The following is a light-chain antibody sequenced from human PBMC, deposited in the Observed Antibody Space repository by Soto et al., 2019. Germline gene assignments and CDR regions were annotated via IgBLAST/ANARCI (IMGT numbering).Light chain of an antibody. Sequence: QSGLTQPRSVSGSPGQSVTISCTGTSSDVGGFNYVSWYQQPPGKAPKLLIYDVTKRPSGVPDRFSGSKSGNTASLTISGLQAEDDADYYCCSYAGFYSLVFGGGTKLTVL. CDR1: SSDVGGFNY. CDR2: DVT. V-gene: IGLV2-11*01. CDR3: CSYAGFYSLV. J-gene: IGLJ3*02.